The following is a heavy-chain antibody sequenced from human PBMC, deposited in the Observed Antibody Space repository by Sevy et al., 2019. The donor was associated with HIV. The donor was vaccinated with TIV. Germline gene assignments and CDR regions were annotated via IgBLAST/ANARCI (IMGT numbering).Heavy chain of an antibody. CDR1: GFTFSTYN. J-gene: IGHJ4*02. CDR2: ISSGSGFI. CDR3: AREAGYFWDY. Sequence: GGSLRLSCATSGFTFSTYNMNWVRQAPGKGLEWVSSISSGSGFIFYADSVKGRFTISRDNAKNSLYLQMNSLRAEDTAVYYCAREAGYFWDYWGQGTLVTVSS. D-gene: IGHD3-16*01. V-gene: IGHV3-21*01.